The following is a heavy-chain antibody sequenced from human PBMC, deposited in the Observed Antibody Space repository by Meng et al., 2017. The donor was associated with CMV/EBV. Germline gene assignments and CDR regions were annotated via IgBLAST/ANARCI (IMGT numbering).Heavy chain of an antibody. D-gene: IGHD6-13*01. CDR1: GYTFTSYG. Sequence: SVKVSCKASGYTFTSYGISWVRQAPGQGLEWMGWISAYNGNTNYAQKLQGRVTMTTDTSTSTAYMELRSLRSDDTAVYYCARDRAAAGSYYYYYGMDVWGQGTTVTAP. J-gene: IGHJ6*02. CDR3: ARDRAAAGSYYYYYGMDV. CDR2: ISAYNGNT. V-gene: IGHV1-18*01.